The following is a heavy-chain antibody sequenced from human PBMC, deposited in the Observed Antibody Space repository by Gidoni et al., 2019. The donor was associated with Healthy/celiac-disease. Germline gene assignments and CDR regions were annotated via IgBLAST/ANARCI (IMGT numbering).Heavy chain of an antibody. D-gene: IGHD3-10*01. J-gene: IGHJ4*02. CDR2: INWNGGST. Sequence: EVQLVESGGGVARPGGSLRLSCAASGFTFDDYGMSWVRQAPGKGLEWVSGINWNGGSTVYVDSVKGRFTISRDNAKNSLYLQMNSLRAEDTALYHCATGGYYGSGSYSSNDYWGQGTLVTVSS. CDR3: ATGGYYGSGSYSSNDY. CDR1: GFTFDDYG. V-gene: IGHV3-20*01.